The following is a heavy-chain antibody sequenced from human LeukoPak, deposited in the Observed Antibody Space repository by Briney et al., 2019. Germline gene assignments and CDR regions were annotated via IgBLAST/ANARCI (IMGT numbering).Heavy chain of an antibody. CDR2: MNPNSGNT. D-gene: IGHD6-19*01. Sequence: ASVKVSCKASGYTFTSCDINWVRQATGEGLEWMGWMNPNSGNTGYGQSFQGRITMTRDISIGTAYMELSNLTSEDTAIYYCTRGSSGRRDNWGRGTLVTVSA. V-gene: IGHV1-8*01. J-gene: IGHJ4*02. CDR1: GYTFTSCD. CDR3: TRGSSGRRDN.